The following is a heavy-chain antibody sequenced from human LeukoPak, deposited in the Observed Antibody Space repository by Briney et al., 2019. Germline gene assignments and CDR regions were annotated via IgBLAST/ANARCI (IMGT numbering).Heavy chain of an antibody. V-gene: IGHV4-4*02. CDR3: AREWVGAVAGSYYYYGMDV. J-gene: IGHJ6*02. CDR2: IYHSRST. Sequence: PSETLSLTCAVSGGSISSSNWWSWVRQPPGKGLEWIGEIYHSRSTNYNPSLKSRVTISVDKSKNQFSLKLSSVTAADTAVYYCAREWVGAVAGSYYYYGMDVWGQGTTVTVSS. D-gene: IGHD6-19*01. CDR1: GGSISSSNW.